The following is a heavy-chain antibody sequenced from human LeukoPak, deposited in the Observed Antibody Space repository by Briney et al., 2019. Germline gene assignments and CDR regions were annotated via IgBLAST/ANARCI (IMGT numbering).Heavy chain of an antibody. D-gene: IGHD6-19*01. J-gene: IGHJ4*02. CDR2: ISGSGGST. V-gene: IGHV3-23*01. CDR1: GFTFSNFA. Sequence: PGGSLRLSCAASGFTFSNFAMSWVRQAPGKGLGWVSTISGSGGSTFYADSVKGRFPISRDNSNNTLFLQMNSLRAEDTAIYFCAKAGSSGWSSSGGDYWGQGSLVTVSS. CDR3: AKAGSSGWSSSGGDY.